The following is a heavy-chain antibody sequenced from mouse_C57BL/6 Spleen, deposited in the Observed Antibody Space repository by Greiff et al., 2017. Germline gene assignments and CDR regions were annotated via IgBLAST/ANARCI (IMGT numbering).Heavy chain of an antibody. CDR1: GYTFTDYE. J-gene: IGHJ2*01. Sequence: VQVVESGAELVRPGASVTLSCKASGYTFTDYEMHWVKQTPVHGLEWIGAIDPETGGTAYNQKFKGKAILTADKSSSTAYMELRSLTSEDSAVYYCTRGTGTLFDYWGQGTTLTVSS. V-gene: IGHV1-15*01. D-gene: IGHD4-1*01. CDR2: IDPETGGT. CDR3: TRGTGTLFDY.